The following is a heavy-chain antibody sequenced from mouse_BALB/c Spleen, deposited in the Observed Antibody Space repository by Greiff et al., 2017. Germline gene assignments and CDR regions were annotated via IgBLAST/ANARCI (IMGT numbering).Heavy chain of an antibody. D-gene: IGHD2-1*01. Sequence: VQLKESGTVLARPGASVKMSCKASGYSFTSYWMHWVKQRPGQGLEWIGAIYPGNSDTSYNQKFKGKAKLTAVTSASTAYMELSSLTNEDSAVYYCTRYGNYSYYYAMDYWGQGTSVTVSS. CDR1: GYSFTSYW. V-gene: IGHV1-5*01. CDR3: TRYGNYSYYYAMDY. J-gene: IGHJ4*01. CDR2: IYPGNSDT.